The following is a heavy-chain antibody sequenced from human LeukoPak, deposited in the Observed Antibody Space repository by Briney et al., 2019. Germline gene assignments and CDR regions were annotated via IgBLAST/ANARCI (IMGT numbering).Heavy chain of an antibody. CDR2: ISAYNGNT. D-gene: IGHD6-19*01. V-gene: IGHV1-18*01. CDR3: ARERLGIAVAGVDHWFDP. Sequence: ASVKVSCKAPGYTFTSYGISWVRQAPGQGLEWMGWISAYNGNTNYAQKLQGRVTMTTDTSTSTAYMELRSLRSDDTAVYYCARERLGIAVAGVDHWFDPWGQGTLVTVSS. CDR1: GYTFTSYG. J-gene: IGHJ5*02.